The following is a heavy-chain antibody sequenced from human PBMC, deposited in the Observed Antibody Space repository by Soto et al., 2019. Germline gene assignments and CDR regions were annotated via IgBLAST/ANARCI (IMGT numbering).Heavy chain of an antibody. CDR1: GFTFSSYA. CDR2: VSIGGST. D-gene: IGHD2-15*01. CDR3: AKRRGAGGHFDY. J-gene: IGHJ4*02. Sequence: ESGGGLVQPEGSLRLSCAASGFTFSSYAMGWVRQGPGKGLEWVAVVSIGGSTHYPDSVRGRFTISRDNSKNTLSLQMNSLSAEDTAVYFCAKRRGAGGHFDYWGQGALVTVSS. V-gene: IGHV3-23*01.